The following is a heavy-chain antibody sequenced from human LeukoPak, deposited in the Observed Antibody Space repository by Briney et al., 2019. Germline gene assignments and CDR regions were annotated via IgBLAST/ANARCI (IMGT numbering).Heavy chain of an antibody. Sequence: GGSLRLSCVASGFNVNTNYLSWVRQAPGKGLEWVSIMYSGESTYYANSVRGRFTISRHDSKNTLYLQMNTLRSEDTALYYCARAKWGSYWYFDLWGRGTLVTVSS. CDR1: GFNVNTNY. J-gene: IGHJ2*01. D-gene: IGHD2-8*01. CDR2: MYSGEST. CDR3: ARAKWGSYWYFDL. V-gene: IGHV3-53*04.